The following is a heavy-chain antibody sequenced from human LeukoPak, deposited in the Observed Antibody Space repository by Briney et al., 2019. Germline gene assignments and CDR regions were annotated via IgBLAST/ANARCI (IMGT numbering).Heavy chain of an antibody. CDR3: AKEMATTYYYYGMDV. CDR2: ISYDGSNK. Sequence: RGSLRLSCAASGFTFSSYGMHWVRQAPGKGLEWVAVISYDGSNKYYADSVKGRFTISRDNSKNTLYLQMNSLRAEDTAVYYCAKEMATTYYYYGMDVWGQGTTVTVSS. V-gene: IGHV3-30*18. D-gene: IGHD4-17*01. J-gene: IGHJ6*02. CDR1: GFTFSSYG.